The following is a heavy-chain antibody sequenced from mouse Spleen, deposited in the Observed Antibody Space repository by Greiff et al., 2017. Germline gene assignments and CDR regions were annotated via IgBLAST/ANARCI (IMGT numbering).Heavy chain of an antibody. CDR1: GFTFSDYG. V-gene: IGHV5-17*01. CDR3: ARDYDWAFAY. Sequence: EVMLVESGGGLVKPGGSLKLSCAASGFTFSDYGMHWVRQAPEKGLEWVAYISSGSSTIYYADTVKGRFTISRDNAKNTLFLQMTSLRSEDTAMYYCARDYDWAFAYWGQGTLVTVSA. D-gene: IGHD2-4*01. J-gene: IGHJ3*01. CDR2: ISSGSSTI.